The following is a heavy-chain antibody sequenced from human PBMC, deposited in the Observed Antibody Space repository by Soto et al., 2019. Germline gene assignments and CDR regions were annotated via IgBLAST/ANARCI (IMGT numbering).Heavy chain of an antibody. CDR3: GREAEPMGYYYYSDMDV. V-gene: IGHV3-48*03. Sequence: PGGSLRLSCAASGFTFSSYEMNWVRQAPGQGLEWVSYISSSGSTIYYADSVKGRFTISRDNAKNSLYLQMNSLRAEDTAVSYCGREAEPMGYYYYSDMDVWGQGTTVTVSS. D-gene: IGHD6-13*01. CDR1: GFTFSSYE. J-gene: IGHJ6*02. CDR2: ISSSGSTI.